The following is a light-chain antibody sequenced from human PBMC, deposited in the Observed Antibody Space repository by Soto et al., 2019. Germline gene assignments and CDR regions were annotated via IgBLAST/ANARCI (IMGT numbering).Light chain of an antibody. Sequence: EIVMTQSPATLSVSPGERATLSCRAGQNINNNLAWYQQKPGQGPFLLIYGASTRATGVPGRFSGSGSGTEFTLTISSLQSEDFAVYYCQQRRNWPPGITFGQGTRLEIK. CDR1: QNINNN. V-gene: IGKV3-15*01. CDR3: QQRRNWPPGIT. CDR2: GAS. J-gene: IGKJ5*01.